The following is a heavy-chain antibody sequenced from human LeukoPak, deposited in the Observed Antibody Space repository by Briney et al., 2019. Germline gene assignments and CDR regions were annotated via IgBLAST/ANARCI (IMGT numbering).Heavy chain of an antibody. CDR1: GFHVSSNY. CDR3: AVEVATEYYFDY. CDR2: IYSGGST. V-gene: IGHV3-66*02. D-gene: IGHD5-12*01. Sequence: GGSLRLSCAASGFHVSSNYMSWVRQAPGKGLEWVSVIYSGGSTYYADSVKGRFTISRDNSKNTLYLQMNSLRAEDTAVYYCAVEVATEYYFDYWGQGTLVTVSS. J-gene: IGHJ4*02.